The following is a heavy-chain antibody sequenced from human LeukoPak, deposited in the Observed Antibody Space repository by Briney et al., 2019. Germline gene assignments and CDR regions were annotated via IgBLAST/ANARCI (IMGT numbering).Heavy chain of an antibody. V-gene: IGHV3-48*03. CDR2: INSGGDTI. Sequence: GGSLRLSCVASGFTFSSYEMNWVRQAPGKGLEWVSYINSGGDTIHYADSVKGRFTVSRDDAQRSLYLQMNSLRAEDTAVYYCAREDDSSGYYYGIHDYWGQGTLVAVSS. CDR1: GFTFSSYE. D-gene: IGHD3-22*01. CDR3: AREDDSSGYYYGIHDY. J-gene: IGHJ4*02.